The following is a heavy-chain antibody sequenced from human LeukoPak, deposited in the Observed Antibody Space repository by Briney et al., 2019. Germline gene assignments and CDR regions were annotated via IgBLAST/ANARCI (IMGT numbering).Heavy chain of an antibody. D-gene: IGHD5-18*01. CDR2: LSPYNGNT. CDR1: GYTFNTYG. V-gene: IGHV1-18*01. J-gene: IGHJ4*02. CDR3: ARENSYGYSNYFDY. Sequence: ASVKVSCKTSGYTFNTYGISWVRQAPGQGLEWMGWLSPYNGNTNYAQKFQGRVTMTTDISTNTAYMELRSLRSDDTAVYYCARENSYGYSNYFDYWGQGTLVTVSS.